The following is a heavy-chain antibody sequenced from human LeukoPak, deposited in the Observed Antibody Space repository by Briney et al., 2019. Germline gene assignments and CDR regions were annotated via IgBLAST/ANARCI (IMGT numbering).Heavy chain of an antibody. J-gene: IGHJ4*02. D-gene: IGHD2-8*01. CDR3: ARDPSYEGYFDY. Sequence: TGGSLRLSCAASGFTFSSYSMNWVRQAPGKGLVWVSRINSDGSSTSYADSVKGRFTISRDNAKNTLYLQMNSLRAEDTAVYYCARDPSYEGYFDYWGQGTLVTVSS. CDR2: INSDGSST. V-gene: IGHV3-74*01. CDR1: GFTFSSYS.